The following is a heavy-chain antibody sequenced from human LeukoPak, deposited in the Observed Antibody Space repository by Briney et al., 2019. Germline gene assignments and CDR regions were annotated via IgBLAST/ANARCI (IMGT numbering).Heavy chain of an antibody. CDR1: GFTFSSYE. D-gene: IGHD5-18*01. J-gene: IGHJ4*02. CDR2: ISSSGSTI. V-gene: IGHV3-48*03. Sequence: SGGSLRLSCAASGFTFSSYEMNWVRQAPGKGLEWVSYISSSGSTIYYADSVKGRFTISRDNAKSTLYLQMNSLRAEDTAVYYCARGYSSGYRIDYWGQGTLVTVSS. CDR3: ARGYSSGYRIDY.